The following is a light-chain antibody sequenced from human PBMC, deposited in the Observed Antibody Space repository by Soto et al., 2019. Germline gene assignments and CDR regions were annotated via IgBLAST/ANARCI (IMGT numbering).Light chain of an antibody. CDR3: QASGFT. Sequence: EIMMTQSPATLSVSPGERATLSCRASQSVSTNLAWYQQKPGQAPRLLIYGASTRATGIPARFSGSGSGTEFTLTISTLQSEDFAVYYCQASGFTFGPGTNVDIK. V-gene: IGKV3-15*01. J-gene: IGKJ3*01. CDR1: QSVSTN. CDR2: GAS.